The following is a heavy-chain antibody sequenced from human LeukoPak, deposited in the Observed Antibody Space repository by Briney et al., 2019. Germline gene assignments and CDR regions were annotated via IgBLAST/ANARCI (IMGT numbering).Heavy chain of an antibody. J-gene: IGHJ3*02. CDR2: ISAYNGNT. Sequence: ASVKVSCTASGYTFTSYGISWVRQAPGQGLEWMGWISAYNGNTNYAQKLQGRVTMTTDTSTSTAYMELRSLRSDDTAVYYCARIYCSSTSCYTTTRDAFDIWGQGTMVTVSS. CDR3: ARIYCSSTSCYTTTRDAFDI. D-gene: IGHD2-2*02. CDR1: GYTFTSYG. V-gene: IGHV1-18*01.